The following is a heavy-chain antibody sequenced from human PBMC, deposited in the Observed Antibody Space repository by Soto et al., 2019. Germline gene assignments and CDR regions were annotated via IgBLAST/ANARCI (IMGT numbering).Heavy chain of an antibody. CDR1: GFSLSTSGVG. CDR3: AHTPYNWNYAGLYGMEV. D-gene: IGHD1-7*01. V-gene: IGHV2-5*02. Sequence: SGPTLVNPTQTLTLTCTFSGFSLSTSGVGVGWIRQPPGKALEWLALIYWDDDKRYSPSLKSRLTITTDTSNNQEVLTMTNMDPVDTATYYCAHTPYNWNYAGLYGMEVWGQGTTVTVS. CDR2: IYWDDDK. J-gene: IGHJ6*02.